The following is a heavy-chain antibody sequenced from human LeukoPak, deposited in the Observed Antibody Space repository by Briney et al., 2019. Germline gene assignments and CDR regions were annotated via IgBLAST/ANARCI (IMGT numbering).Heavy chain of an antibody. CDR1: GYTFTGYY. Sequence: GASVKVSCKASGYTFTGYYMHWVRQAPGQGHEWMGWINPNSGGTNYAQKFQGRVTITRDTSISTAYMELSRLRSDDTAVYYCARSPRLQLGGSYYWGQGTLVTVSS. CDR3: ARSPRLQLGGSYY. V-gene: IGHV1-2*02. J-gene: IGHJ4*02. D-gene: IGHD5-24*01. CDR2: INPNSGGT.